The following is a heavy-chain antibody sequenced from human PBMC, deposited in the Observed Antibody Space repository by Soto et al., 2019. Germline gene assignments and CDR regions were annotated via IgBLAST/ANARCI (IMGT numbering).Heavy chain of an antibody. Sequence: GGSLRLACAASGFTFSSYGMHWVRQAPGKGLEWVAVIWYDGSNKYYADSVKGRFTISRDNSKNTLYLQMNSLRAEDTAVYYCARANRSGGSCYRLDSWGQGTLVTVSS. CDR3: ARANRSGGSCYRLDS. CDR2: IWYDGSNK. J-gene: IGHJ5*01. D-gene: IGHD2-15*01. V-gene: IGHV3-33*01. CDR1: GFTFSSYG.